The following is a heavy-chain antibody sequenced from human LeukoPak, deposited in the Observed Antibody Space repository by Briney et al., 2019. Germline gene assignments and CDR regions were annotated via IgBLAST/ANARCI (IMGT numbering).Heavy chain of an antibody. CDR1: GYPISSGYY. V-gene: IGHV4-38-2*01. CDR2: IYHSGST. CDR3: ARVWSGYCSSTSCYVAYNWFDP. J-gene: IGHJ5*02. D-gene: IGHD2-2*01. Sequence: PSETLSLTCAVSGYPISSGYYWGWIRQPPGKGLEWIGSIYHSGSTYYNPSLKSRVTISVDTSKNQFSLKLSSVTAADTAVYYCARVWSGYCSSTSCYVAYNWFDPWGQGTLVTVSS.